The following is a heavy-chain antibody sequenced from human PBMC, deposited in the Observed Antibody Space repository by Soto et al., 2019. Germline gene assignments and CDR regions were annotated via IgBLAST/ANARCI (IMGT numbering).Heavy chain of an antibody. Sequence: QVVLQESGPGLVKPSETLSLTCSVSGRSITSYYWSWVRQPPGKGLEWIGYIYDNGITSQNPSLKSRVTMSADTSQNQFSLKLTSVTGADTAVYYCAREVVEGRSVWLDPWGQGTLVSVSS. CDR1: GRSITSYY. CDR2: IYDNGIT. D-gene: IGHD2-15*01. V-gene: IGHV4-59*12. CDR3: AREVVEGRSVWLDP. J-gene: IGHJ5*02.